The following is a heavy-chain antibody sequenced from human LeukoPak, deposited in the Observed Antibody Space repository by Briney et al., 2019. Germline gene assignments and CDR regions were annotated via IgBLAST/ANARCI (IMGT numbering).Heavy chain of an antibody. J-gene: IGHJ6*03. CDR1: GGSISSYY. D-gene: IGHD3-22*01. CDR3: ARISSGYYHYLQDYYMDV. CDR2: IYTSGST. Sequence: PSETLSLTCTVSGGSISSYYWSWIRQPAGKGLEWIGRIYTSGSTNYNPSLKSRVTISVDKSKNQFSLKLSSVTAADTAVYYCARISSGYYHYLQDYYMDVWGKGTTVTVSS. V-gene: IGHV4-4*07.